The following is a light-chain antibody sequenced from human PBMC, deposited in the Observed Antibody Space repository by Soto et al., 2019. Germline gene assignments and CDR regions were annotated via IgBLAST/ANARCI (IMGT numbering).Light chain of an antibody. CDR1: SSDVGGYNY. J-gene: IGLJ1*01. CDR2: EVS. V-gene: IGLV2-8*01. Sequence: QSALTQPPSASGSPGQSVTISCTGTSSDVGGYNYVSWYQQHPGKAPKLMIYEVSKRPSGVPDRFSRSKSGNTASLPVSGRQAADEADYYCCSYYGSKNFEVFGTGTKVTVL. CDR3: CSYYGSKNFEV.